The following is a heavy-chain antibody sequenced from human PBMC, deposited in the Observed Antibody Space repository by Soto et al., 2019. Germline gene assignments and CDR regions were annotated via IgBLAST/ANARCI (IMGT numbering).Heavy chain of an antibody. D-gene: IGHD3-3*01. Sequence: ASVKVSCKASGYTFTSYDINWVRQATGQGLEWMGWMNPNSGNTGYAQKFQGRVTMTRNTSISTAYMELSSLRSEDTVVYYCARGAGYYDFWSGYYNWFDPWGQGTLVTVSS. CDR3: ARGAGYYDFWSGYYNWFDP. J-gene: IGHJ5*02. V-gene: IGHV1-8*01. CDR1: GYTFTSYD. CDR2: MNPNSGNT.